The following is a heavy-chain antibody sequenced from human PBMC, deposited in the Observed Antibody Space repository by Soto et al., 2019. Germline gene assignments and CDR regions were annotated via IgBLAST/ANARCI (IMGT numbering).Heavy chain of an antibody. CDR3: ARNWDCTRPGCIVGWFDP. CDR2: IHPSGDT. CDR1: SGSFSTYY. V-gene: IGHV4-34*01. Sequence: SETLSLTCAVDSGSFSTYYCSWTRQPPGKGLEWIGEIHPSGDTDYNPSLSNRVTISLDTSKNQFSLKLNSVTAADTAIYFCARNWDCTRPGCIVGWFDPWGPGTLVTVSS. J-gene: IGHJ5*02. D-gene: IGHD2-8*01.